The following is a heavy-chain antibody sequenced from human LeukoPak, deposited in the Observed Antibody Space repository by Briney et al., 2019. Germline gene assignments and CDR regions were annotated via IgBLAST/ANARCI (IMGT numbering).Heavy chain of an antibody. CDR1: GFTFDDYA. CDR2: ISSNGGST. J-gene: IGHJ4*02. V-gene: IGHV3-64*01. D-gene: IGHD3-9*01. CDR3: ARESRSLRYFDWLLSY. Sequence: PGRSLRLSCAASGFTFDDYAMHWVRQAPGKGLEYVSAISSNGGSTYYANSVKGRFTISRDNSKNTLYLQMGSLRAEDMAVYYCARESRSLRYFDWLLSYWGQGTLVTVSS.